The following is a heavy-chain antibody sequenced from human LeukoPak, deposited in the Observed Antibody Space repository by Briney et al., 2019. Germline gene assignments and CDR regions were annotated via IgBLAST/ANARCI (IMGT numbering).Heavy chain of an antibody. CDR2: ISVRSNYI. CDR3: VRLRRNSDTTGFYYYYDF. J-gene: IGHJ4*02. CDR1: GYTFSSYS. V-gene: IGHV3-21*01. Sequence: GGSLRLSCAASGYTFSSYSINWVRQAPGKGLEWVSSISVRSNYIYYADSVRGRFRISRDDARDPLYLQMNSLRAEDTAVYYCVRLRRNSDTTGFYYYYDFWGQGTLVTVSS. D-gene: IGHD3-22*01.